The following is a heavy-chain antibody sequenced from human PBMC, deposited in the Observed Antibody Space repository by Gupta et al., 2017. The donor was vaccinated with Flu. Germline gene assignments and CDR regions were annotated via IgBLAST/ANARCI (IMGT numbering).Heavy chain of an antibody. D-gene: IGHD3-10*01. CDR2: ISAYNGNT. V-gene: IGHV1-18*01. CDR3: ARDGWFGDEAEGRYYGMDV. Sequence: QVQLVQSGAEVKKPGASVKVSCKASGYTFTSYGISWVRTAPGKGLEWMGWISAYNGNTNYAQQLQGRVTMTTDTSTSTAYMELRSLRSDDTAVDYCARDGWFGDEAEGRYYGMDVWGQGTTVTVSS. CDR1: GYTFTSYG. J-gene: IGHJ6*02.